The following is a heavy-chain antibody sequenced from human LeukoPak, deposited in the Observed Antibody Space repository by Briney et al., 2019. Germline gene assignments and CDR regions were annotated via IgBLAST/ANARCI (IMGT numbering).Heavy chain of an antibody. CDR1: GFTVSSNY. Sequence: TGGSLRLSCAASGFTVSSNYMSWVRQAPGKGLEWVSVIYSGGSTYYADSVKGRFTTSRDNSKNTLYLQMNSLRAEDTAVYYCARPEAPGYYYGMDVWGQGTTVTVSS. V-gene: IGHV3-66*04. CDR3: ARPEAPGYYYGMDV. CDR2: IYSGGST. J-gene: IGHJ6*02.